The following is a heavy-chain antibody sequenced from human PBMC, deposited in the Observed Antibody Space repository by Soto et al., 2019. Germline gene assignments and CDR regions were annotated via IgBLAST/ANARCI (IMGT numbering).Heavy chain of an antibody. V-gene: IGHV4-59*02. Sequence: PSETLSLTCTISGGSVSVYYWSWIRQSTGQGLEWIGYIYASGSPYYNPSLRSRVTISADTSKNQISLKLTSPTAADTAGYYCARGVGSSPPQYWGRGTLVTVSS. CDR1: GGSVSVYY. CDR2: IYASGSP. CDR3: ARGVGSSPPQY. J-gene: IGHJ4*02. D-gene: IGHD1-26*01.